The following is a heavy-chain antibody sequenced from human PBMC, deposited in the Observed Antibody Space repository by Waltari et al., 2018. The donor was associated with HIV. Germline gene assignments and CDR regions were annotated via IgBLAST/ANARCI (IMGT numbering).Heavy chain of an antibody. J-gene: IGHJ5*02. CDR1: GFTFSIPL. Sequence: EVPLVESGGGLAQPGGSPRPSCAAPGFTFSIPLMSWLRQAPGKGLEWVANIKQDGSEKHYADSVRGRFTISRDNTKNSLYLQMNSLRAEDTAVYYCAKYSGSYWGAHNWFDPWGQGTLVTVSS. CDR2: IKQDGSEK. CDR3: AKYSGSYWGAHNWFDP. V-gene: IGHV3-7*01. D-gene: IGHD1-26*01.